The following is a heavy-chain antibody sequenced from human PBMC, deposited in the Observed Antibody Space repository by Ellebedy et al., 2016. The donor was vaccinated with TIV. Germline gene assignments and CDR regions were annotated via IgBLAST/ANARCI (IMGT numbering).Heavy chain of an antibody. V-gene: IGHV3-7*04. Sequence: GESLKISCAGSGFSFSNSWMSWVRQAPGKGLEWVANINQDGSARNYVGSVRGRFTISRDDAKNSLYLQMNSLRPDDTAVYYCAKDSYSKGDYWGLGTLVTVSS. CDR3: AKDSYSKGDY. J-gene: IGHJ4*02. D-gene: IGHD4-11*01. CDR2: INQDGSAR. CDR1: GFSFSNSW.